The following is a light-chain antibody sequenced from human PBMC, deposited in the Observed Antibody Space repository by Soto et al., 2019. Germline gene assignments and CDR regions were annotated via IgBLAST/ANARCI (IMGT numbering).Light chain of an antibody. J-gene: IGLJ2*01. CDR3: SSYTSSSTRV. CDR1: SGDVGGYNY. V-gene: IGLV2-14*01. CDR2: DVS. Sequence: QSALTQPASVSGSPGQSITISCTGTSGDVGGYNYVSWYQQHPGKAPKLMIYDVSNRPSGVSNRFSGSKSGNTASLTISGLQAEDEADYYCSSYTSSSTRVFGGGTK.